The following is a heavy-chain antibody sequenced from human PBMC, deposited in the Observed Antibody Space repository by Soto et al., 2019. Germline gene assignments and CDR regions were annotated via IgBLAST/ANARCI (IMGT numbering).Heavy chain of an antibody. CDR3: AKDQGIAASHGID. D-gene: IGHD6-13*01. Sequence: QVQLVESGGGVVQPGRSLRLSCAASGFTFNNYGMHWVRQAPGKGLERVATISNDGSDKYYADSGKGRLTISRDNSKNTVYLQMNSLRAEETAVYYCAKDQGIAASHGIDWGQGTMVTVSS. CDR1: GFTFNNYG. J-gene: IGHJ3*01. V-gene: IGHV3-30*18. CDR2: ISNDGSDK.